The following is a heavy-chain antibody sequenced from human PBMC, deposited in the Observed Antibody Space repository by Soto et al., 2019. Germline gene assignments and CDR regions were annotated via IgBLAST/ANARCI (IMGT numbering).Heavy chain of an antibody. Sequence: EVQLLESGGGSVQPGGSLRLSCAASGFTFSSYAMSWVRQAPGKGLEWVSAISGSGGSTYYADSVKGRFTISRDNSKNTLYLQMNSLRAEDTAVYYCATATTSPTVTTRVYYWGQGTLVTVSS. D-gene: IGHD4-17*01. CDR1: GFTFSSYA. J-gene: IGHJ4*02. V-gene: IGHV3-23*01. CDR3: ATATTSPTVTTRVYY. CDR2: ISGSGGST.